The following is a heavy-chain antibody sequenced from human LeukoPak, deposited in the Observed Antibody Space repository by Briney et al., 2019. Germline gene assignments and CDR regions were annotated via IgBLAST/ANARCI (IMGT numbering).Heavy chain of an antibody. CDR2: ISSGGDYT. CDR3: AKRYCTRTPCYTGTYFDY. V-gene: IGHV3-23*01. J-gene: IGHJ4*02. D-gene: IGHD2-2*02. Sequence: QPGGSLRLSCAASGFTFSNSAMSWVRQAPGKGLEWVSVISSGGDYTYYADSVKGRFTISRDNSKNTLYLQMNSLRAEDTAIYYCAKRYCTRTPCYTGTYFDYWGQGTLVTVSS. CDR1: GFTFSNSA.